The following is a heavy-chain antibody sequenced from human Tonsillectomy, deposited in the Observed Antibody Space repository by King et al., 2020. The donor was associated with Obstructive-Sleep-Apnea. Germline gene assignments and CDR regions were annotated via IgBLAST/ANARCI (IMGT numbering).Heavy chain of an antibody. J-gene: IGHJ4*02. V-gene: IGHV3-48*04. D-gene: IGHD2-8*01. Sequence: EVQLVESGGGLVQPGGSLRLSCAASGFTFSSYSMNWVRQAPGKGLEWVSYISSSSSTIYYADSVKGRFTISRDNAKNSLYLQMNSLRAEDTAVYYCAREAPMVYATNPIDYWGQGTLVTVSS. CDR2: ISSSSSTI. CDR3: AREAPMVYATNPIDY. CDR1: GFTFSSYS.